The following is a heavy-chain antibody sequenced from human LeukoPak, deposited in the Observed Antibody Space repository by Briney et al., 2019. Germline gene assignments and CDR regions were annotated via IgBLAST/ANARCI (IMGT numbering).Heavy chain of an antibody. V-gene: IGHV3-30*02. CDR3: PKRGKDSPGYYNYFDS. D-gene: IGHD3-22*01. CDR1: GFTFSTYG. Sequence: GESLRLSCATSGFTFSTYGMHWVRQAPGRGLEWVAFMGYDGSEIHYADSVKGRFTISRDNSKNTVHLQMGGHRAEATPVYYGPKRGKDSPGYYNYFDSWGQGTLVTVSS. CDR2: MGYDGSEI. J-gene: IGHJ4*02.